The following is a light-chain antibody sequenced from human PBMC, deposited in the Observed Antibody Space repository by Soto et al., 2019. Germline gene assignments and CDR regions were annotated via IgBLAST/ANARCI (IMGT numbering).Light chain of an antibody. CDR2: DVN. CDR1: SSDIGGYDY. J-gene: IGLJ2*01. CDR3: TSHASSSTHVV. V-gene: IGLV2-14*01. Sequence: QSALTQPASVSGSPGQSITLSCTGTSSDIGGYDYVSWYQRYPGKAPKLIIYDVNNRPSGVSNRFSGSRSGNPASLTISGLQAEDEAEYDCTSHASSSTHVVFGGGTKLTVL.